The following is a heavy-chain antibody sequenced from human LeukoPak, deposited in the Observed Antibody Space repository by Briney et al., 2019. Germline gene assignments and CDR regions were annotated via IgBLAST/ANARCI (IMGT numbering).Heavy chain of an antibody. CDR1: GYTSTGCY. V-gene: IGHV1-2*02. CDR2: INPNSGGT. Sequence: ASVKVSCKASGYTSTGCYMHWVRQAPGQGLEWMGWINPNSGGTNYAQKFQGRVTMTRDTSISTAYMELSRLRSDDTAVYYCARGGRSSGWYYFDYWGQGTLVTVSS. J-gene: IGHJ4*02. CDR3: ARGGRSSGWYYFDY. D-gene: IGHD6-19*01.